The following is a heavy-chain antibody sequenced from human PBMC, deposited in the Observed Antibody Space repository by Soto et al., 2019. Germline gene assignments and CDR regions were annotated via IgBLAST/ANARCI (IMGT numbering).Heavy chain of an antibody. CDR2: IIPMSGTT. CDR1: GGTFSSYA. V-gene: IGHV1-69*01. J-gene: IGHJ2*01. D-gene: IGHD1-26*01. Sequence: QVQLVQSGAEVKKPGSSVKVSCKASGGTFSSYAVSWVRQAPGQGLEWMGGIIPMSGTTNYAQKFQGRVTITADESTTTVHMELSSLSSEDTAVYYCASRSGSYHWLFDLWGRGTLVTVSS. CDR3: ASRSGSYHWLFDL.